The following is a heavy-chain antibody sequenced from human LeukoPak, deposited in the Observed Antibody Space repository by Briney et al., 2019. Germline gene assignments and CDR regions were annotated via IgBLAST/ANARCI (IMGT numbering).Heavy chain of an antibody. D-gene: IGHD3-22*01. CDR1: NYTFTDYG. Sequence: ASVKVSCKASNYTFTDYGISWVRQAPGQGLEWMGGIIPIFGTANYAQKFQGRVTITADKSTSTAYMELSRLRSDDTAVYYCARKQYPYYYDSRGPFDSWGQGTLVTVSS. J-gene: IGHJ5*01. CDR2: IIPIFGTA. CDR3: ARKQYPYYYDSRGPFDS. V-gene: IGHV1-69*06.